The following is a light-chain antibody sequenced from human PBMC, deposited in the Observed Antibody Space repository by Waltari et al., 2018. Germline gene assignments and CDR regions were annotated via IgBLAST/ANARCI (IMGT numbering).Light chain of an antibody. CDR1: QSVSSY. CDR2: DAS. CDR3: QQRSNWPPT. V-gene: IGKV3-11*01. J-gene: IGKJ1*01. Sequence: EIVLTQSPATLSLSPGERATLSCRASQSVSSYLAWYQQKPGQPPRRLIYDASNRATGIPARFSGSGSGTDFTLTISSLEPEDFAVYYCQQRSNWPPTFGQGTKVEIK.